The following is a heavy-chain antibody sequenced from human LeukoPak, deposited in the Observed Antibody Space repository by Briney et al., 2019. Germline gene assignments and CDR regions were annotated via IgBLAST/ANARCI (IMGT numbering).Heavy chain of an antibody. D-gene: IGHD3-9*01. CDR2: ISWNSGSI. Sequence: GRSLRLSCAASGFTFDDYAMHWVRQAPGEGLEWVSGISWNSGSIGYADSVKGRFTISRDNAKNSLYLQMNSLRAEDTALYYCAKTIRDYDILTGAFDYWGQGTLVTVSS. CDR3: AKTIRDYDILTGAFDY. V-gene: IGHV3-9*01. CDR1: GFTFDDYA. J-gene: IGHJ4*02.